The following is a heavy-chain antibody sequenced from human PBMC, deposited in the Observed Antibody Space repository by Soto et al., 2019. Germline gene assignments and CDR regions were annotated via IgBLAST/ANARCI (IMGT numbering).Heavy chain of an antibody. V-gene: IGHV4-38-2*02. CDR3: ARVHVMVVAGSTFDY. CDR2: IYHGGTT. J-gene: IGHJ4*01. Sequence: SETLSLICTVSGYSISSDSYWAWIRQPPGKGPEWIASIYHGGTTFYNPSPKSRITISVDTSNNQFSLKLTSVTAADTAVYYCARVHVMVVAGSTFDYWGHGTLVTVS. CDR1: GYSISSDSY. D-gene: IGHD6-19*01.